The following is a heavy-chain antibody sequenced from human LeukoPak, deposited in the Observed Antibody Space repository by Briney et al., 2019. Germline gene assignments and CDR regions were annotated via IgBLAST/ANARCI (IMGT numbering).Heavy chain of an antibody. CDR2: ISGSGGST. V-gene: IGHV3-23*01. CDR1: ANAYIHNW. CDR3: ASYKRGYSGYDLPY. Sequence: GGSLRLSCVASANAYIHNWMSWVRQAPGKGLEWVSAISGSGGSTYYADSVKGRFTISRDNSKNTLYLQMNSLRAEDTAVYYCASYKRGYSGYDLPYWGQGTLVTVSS. J-gene: IGHJ4*02. D-gene: IGHD5-12*01.